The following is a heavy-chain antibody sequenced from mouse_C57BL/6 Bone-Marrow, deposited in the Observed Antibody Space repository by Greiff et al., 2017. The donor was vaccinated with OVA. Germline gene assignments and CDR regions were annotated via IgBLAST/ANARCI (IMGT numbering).Heavy chain of an antibody. CDR3: ARRRNYGGSPGYFDV. CDR1: GYTFTDYN. CDR2: INPNNGGT. V-gene: IGHV1-18*01. J-gene: IGHJ1*03. D-gene: IGHD1-1*01. Sequence: VQLQQSGPELVKPGASVKIPCKASGYTFTDYNMDWVKQSHGKSLEWIGDINPNNGGTIYNQKFKGKATLTVDKSSSTAYMELRSLASEDTAVYYGARRRNYGGSPGYFDVWGTGTPVTVSS.